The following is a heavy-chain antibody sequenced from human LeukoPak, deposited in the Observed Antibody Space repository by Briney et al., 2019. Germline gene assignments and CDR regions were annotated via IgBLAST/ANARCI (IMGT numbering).Heavy chain of an antibody. CDR1: GCTLTELS. Sequence: ASVKVSCKVSGCTLTELSMHWVRQAPGKGLEWMGGFDPEDGETIYAQKFQGRVTMTEDTSTDTAYMELSSLRSEDTAVYYCATDLAHLAVSYYYGSGSYGRWGQGTLVTVSS. CDR3: ATDLAHLAVSYYYGSGSYGR. D-gene: IGHD3-10*01. V-gene: IGHV1-24*01. J-gene: IGHJ4*02. CDR2: FDPEDGET.